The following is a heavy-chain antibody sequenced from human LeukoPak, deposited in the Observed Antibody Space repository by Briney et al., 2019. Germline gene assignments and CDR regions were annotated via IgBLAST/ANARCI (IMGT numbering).Heavy chain of an antibody. D-gene: IGHD5-18*01. CDR1: EFIVSSSH. CDR2: IYTGGNT. Sequence: GGSLRLSRAAPEFIVSSSHISWVRQAPGKGLEWVSVIYTGGNTYYADSVKGRFTVSRDNSKNTLYLQMNSLRAEDTAVYYCARVYNYGFDYWGPGTLVTVSS. J-gene: IGHJ4*02. CDR3: ARVYNYGFDY. V-gene: IGHV3-53*01.